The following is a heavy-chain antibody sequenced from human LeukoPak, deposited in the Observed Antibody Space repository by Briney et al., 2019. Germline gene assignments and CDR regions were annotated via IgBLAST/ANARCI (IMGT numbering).Heavy chain of an antibody. CDR2: IYSGGST. CDR1: GFTVSSNY. Sequence: GGSLRLSCAASGFTVSSNYMSWVRQAPGKGLEWVSVIYSGGSTYYADSVKGRFTISRDNAKNSLYLQMNSLRAEDTAVYYCAREEEGYCSGGSCYYAFDIWGQGTMVTVSS. V-gene: IGHV3-66*01. CDR3: AREEEGYCSGGSCYYAFDI. J-gene: IGHJ3*02. D-gene: IGHD2-15*01.